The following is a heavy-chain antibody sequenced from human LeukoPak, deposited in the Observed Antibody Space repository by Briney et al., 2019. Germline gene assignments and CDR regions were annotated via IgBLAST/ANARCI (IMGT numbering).Heavy chain of an antibody. V-gene: IGHV1-46*01. Sequence: GASVKVSCKVSGYTLTELSMHWVRQAPGKGLEWMGIINPSGGSTSYAQKFQGRVTMTRDTSTSTAYMELSSLRSEDTAVYYCARDGYDYVWGSYRNNGTDCDYWGQGTLVTVSS. CDR1: GYTLTELS. CDR2: INPSGGST. D-gene: IGHD3-16*02. CDR3: ARDGYDYVWGSYRNNGTDCDY. J-gene: IGHJ4*02.